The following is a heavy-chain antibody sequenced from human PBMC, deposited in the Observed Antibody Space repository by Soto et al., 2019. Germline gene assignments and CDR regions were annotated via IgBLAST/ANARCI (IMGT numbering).Heavy chain of an antibody. Sequence: GGPIRLSYAASGLTFGSYGVNWVRQDPGKGLEWVSFISSSSSTKYYADSVKGRFTISRDNSKNTLYLQMNSLRAEDTAVYYCARRWGYDAFDIWGQGTMVTVSS. J-gene: IGHJ3*02. CDR2: ISSSSSTK. V-gene: IGHV3-48*01. CDR1: GLTFGSYG. CDR3: ARRWGYDAFDI. D-gene: IGHD3-16*01.